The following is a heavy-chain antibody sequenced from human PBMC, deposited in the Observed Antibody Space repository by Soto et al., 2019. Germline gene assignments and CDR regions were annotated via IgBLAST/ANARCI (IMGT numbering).Heavy chain of an antibody. V-gene: IGHV1-69*12. CDR3: ARGNHRWLQLWYFDL. Sequence: QVQLVQSGAEVKKPGSSVKVSCKASGGTFSNYPISWVRQAPGQGLEWMGGIIPIFGTVNYAQKFQGRVTITADESTSTAYMELSSLRSEDTAVYYCARGNHRWLQLWYFDLCVRGTLVTVSS. CDR2: IIPIFGTV. D-gene: IGHD5-12*01. CDR1: GGTFSNYP. J-gene: IGHJ2*01.